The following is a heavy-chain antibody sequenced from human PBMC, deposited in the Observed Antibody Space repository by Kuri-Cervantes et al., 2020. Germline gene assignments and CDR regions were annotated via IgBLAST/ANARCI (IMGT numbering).Heavy chain of an antibody. CDR3: ARYQLLGSPDY. CDR1: GYTFTVYY. D-gene: IGHD2-2*01. J-gene: IGHJ4*02. V-gene: IGHV1-2*02. CDR2: INPNSGGT. Sequence: ASVKVSCKASGYTFTVYYMHWVRQAPGQGLEWMGWINPNSGGTNYAQKFQGRVTMTRDTSISTAYMALSRLRSDDTAVYYCARYQLLGSPDYWGQGTLVTVSS.